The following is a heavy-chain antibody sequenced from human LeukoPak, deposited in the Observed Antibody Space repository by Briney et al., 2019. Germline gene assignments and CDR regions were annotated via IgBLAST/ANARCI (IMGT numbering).Heavy chain of an antibody. J-gene: IGHJ4*02. CDR1: GGSFSGYY. D-gene: IGHD6-19*01. CDR3: ARGYSRGWYGLRVFDY. CDR2: INHSGST. Sequence: PSETLSLTCAVYGGSFSGYYWSWIRQPPGKGLEWIGEINHSGSTNYNPSLKSRVTISVDTSKNQFSLKLSSVTAADTAVYYCARGYSRGWYGLRVFDYWGQGTLVTVSS. V-gene: IGHV4-34*01.